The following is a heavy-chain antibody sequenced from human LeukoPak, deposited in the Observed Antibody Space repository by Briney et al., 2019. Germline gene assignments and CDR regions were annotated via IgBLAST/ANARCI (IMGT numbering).Heavy chain of an antibody. CDR3: ARGVFSITMVRGVIIP. V-gene: IGHV1-8*02. Sequence: ASVKVSCKASGYTFTGYYMHWVRQAPGQGLEWMGWINPNSGNTGYAQKFQGRVTMTRNTSISTAYMELSSLRSEDTAVYYCARGVFSITMVRGVIIPWGQGTLVTVSS. CDR1: GYTFTGYY. D-gene: IGHD3-10*01. J-gene: IGHJ5*02. CDR2: INPNSGNT.